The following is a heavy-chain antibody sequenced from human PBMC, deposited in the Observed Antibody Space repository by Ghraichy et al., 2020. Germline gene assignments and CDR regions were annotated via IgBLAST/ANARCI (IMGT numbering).Heavy chain of an antibody. CDR2: ISSSGGGI. J-gene: IGHJ6*02. V-gene: IGHV3-11*01. CDR3: ARSADTSCSLCVGYYYGMDV. Sequence: GGSLRLSCAASGFTFSDSFMTWIRQAPGKGLECISYISSSGGGIYYADSVKGRFTISRDNAKNSLYLQMNSLRAEDTAVYYCARSADTSCSLCVGYYYGMDVWGQGTTVTVSS. CDR1: GFTFSDSF. D-gene: IGHD2-2*01.